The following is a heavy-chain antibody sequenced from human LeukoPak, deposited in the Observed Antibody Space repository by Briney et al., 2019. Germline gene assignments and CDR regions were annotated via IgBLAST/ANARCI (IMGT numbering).Heavy chain of an antibody. V-gene: IGHV4-38-2*01. CDR2: IFQRGYS. CDR3: AGDKETTGNGRPNWFDP. CDR1: GYSISSGYY. J-gene: IGHJ5*02. D-gene: IGHD1-1*01. Sequence: PSETLSLTCAVSGYSISSGYYWGWFRQPPGKGLQWIGSIFQRGYSYYNPSLKSRVTISVDTSRNQFSLKLSSVTAADTAVYYCAGDKETTGNGRPNWFDPWGQGTLVTVSS.